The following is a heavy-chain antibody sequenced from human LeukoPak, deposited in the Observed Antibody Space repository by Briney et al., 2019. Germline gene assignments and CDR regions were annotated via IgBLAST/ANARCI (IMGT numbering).Heavy chain of an antibody. V-gene: IGHV4-59*08. CDR3: ASVLKYQLLYYFDY. D-gene: IGHD2-2*01. Sequence: SETLSLTCAVSGASITSYYWSWIRQPPGKGLEWIGYIYYSGSTNYNPSLKSRVTMSVDTSKNQFSLKLSSVTAADTAVYYCASVLKYQLLYYFDYWGQGTLVTVSS. CDR1: GASITSYY. J-gene: IGHJ4*02. CDR2: IYYSGST.